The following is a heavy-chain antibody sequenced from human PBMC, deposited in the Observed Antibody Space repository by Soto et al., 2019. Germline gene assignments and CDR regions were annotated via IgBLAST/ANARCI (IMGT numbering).Heavy chain of an antibody. D-gene: IGHD3-22*01. CDR1: GGSISSYY. V-gene: IGHV4-59*12. CDR2: IHYSGST. Sequence: SETLSLTCTVSGGSISSYYWSWIRQPPGKGLEWIGNIHYSGSTNYNPSLKGRVTISVDTSKNQFSLKLSSVTAADTAVYYCARGSYYYDRSGYYHYWGQGTLVTVSS. CDR3: ARGSYYYDRSGYYHY. J-gene: IGHJ4*02.